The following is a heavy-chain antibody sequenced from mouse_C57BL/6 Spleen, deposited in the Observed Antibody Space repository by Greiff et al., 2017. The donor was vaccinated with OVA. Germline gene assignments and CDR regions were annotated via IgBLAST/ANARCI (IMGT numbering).Heavy chain of an antibody. D-gene: IGHD4-1*01. CDR1: GYTFTSYW. CDR3: ARGTLTGTGAMDC. J-gene: IGHJ4*01. Sequence: QVQLQQPGAELVKPGASVKMSCKASGYTFTSYWITWVKQRPGQGLEWIGDIYPGSGSTNYNEKFKSKATLTVDTSSSTAYMQLSSLTSEDSAVYYCARGTLTGTGAMDCWGQGTSVTVSS. CDR2: IYPGSGST. V-gene: IGHV1-55*01.